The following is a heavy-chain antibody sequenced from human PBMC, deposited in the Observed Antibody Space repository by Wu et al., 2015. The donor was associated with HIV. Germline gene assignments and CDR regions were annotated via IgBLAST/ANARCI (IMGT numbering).Heavy chain of an antibody. CDR2: IIPIFDTA. J-gene: IGHJ4*02. CDR1: GGTFNSYG. V-gene: IGHV1-69*05. D-gene: IGHD2-15*01. CDR3: ARSVVVVAAPFDY. Sequence: QVQLVQSGAEVKKPGSSVKVSCKASGGTFNSYGISWVRQAPGQGLEWMGRIIPIFDTAKHAQKFQGRVTMTRDTSISTAYMELSRLRSDDTAVYYCARSVVVVAAPFDYWGQGTLVTVSS.